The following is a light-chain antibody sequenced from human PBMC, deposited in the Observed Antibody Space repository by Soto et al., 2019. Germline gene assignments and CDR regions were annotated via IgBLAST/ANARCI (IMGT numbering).Light chain of an antibody. J-gene: IGLJ1*01. CDR1: SSDVGGYNY. Sequence: QSALTQPRSASGSPGQSITISCTGTSSDVGGYNYVSWYQQHPAKAPKLIIFDVSKRPSGVTNRFSGSESGNTASLTIAGLRAEDEADYYCCSLGGSNSYVFGTGTKVTVL. CDR3: CSLGGSNSYV. CDR2: DVS. V-gene: IGLV2-11*01.